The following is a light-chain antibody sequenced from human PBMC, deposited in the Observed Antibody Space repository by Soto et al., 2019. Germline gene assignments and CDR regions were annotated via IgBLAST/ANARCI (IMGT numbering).Light chain of an antibody. CDR2: YDS. CDR3: QVWDSSSDPL. J-gene: IGLJ2*01. CDR1: KIGSKS. V-gene: IGLV3-21*04. Sequence: SYELTQPPSVSVAPGKTARITCGGNKIGSKSVHWYQQKPGQAPVLVIYYDSDRPSGIPERFSGSNSGNTATLTISRVEAGDEADYYCQVWDSSSDPLFGGGTKLTVL.